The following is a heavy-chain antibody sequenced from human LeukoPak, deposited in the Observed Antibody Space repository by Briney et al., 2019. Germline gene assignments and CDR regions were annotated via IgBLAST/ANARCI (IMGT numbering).Heavy chain of an antibody. D-gene: IGHD3-22*01. J-gene: IGHJ4*02. CDR2: ITSSSSYI. CDR3: ARGQIYYDGSGFDY. Sequence: GGSLRLSCAASGFTFSSYTMNWVRQAPGKGLEWVSSITSSSSYIHYADSVKGRFTISRDNAKNSLYLQMNSLRAEDTAVYYCARGQIYYDGSGFDYWGQGTLVTVSS. CDR1: GFTFSSYT. V-gene: IGHV3-21*01.